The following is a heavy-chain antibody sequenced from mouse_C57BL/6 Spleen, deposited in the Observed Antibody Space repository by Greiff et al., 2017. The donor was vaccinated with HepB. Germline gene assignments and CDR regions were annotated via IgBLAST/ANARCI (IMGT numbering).Heavy chain of an antibody. J-gene: IGHJ3*01. D-gene: IGHD2-2*01. Sequence: EVKLVESGGGLVKPGGSLKLSCAASGFTFSDYGMHWVRQAPEKGLEWVAYISSGSSTIYYADTVKGRFTISRDNAKNTLFRQMTSLRSEDTAMYYCAGYVFAYWGQGTLVTVSA. V-gene: IGHV5-17*01. CDR1: GFTFSDYG. CDR2: ISSGSSTI. CDR3: AGYVFAY.